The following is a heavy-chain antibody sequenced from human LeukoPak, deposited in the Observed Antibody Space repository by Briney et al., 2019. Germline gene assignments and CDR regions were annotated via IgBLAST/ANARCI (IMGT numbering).Heavy chain of an antibody. J-gene: IGHJ4*02. V-gene: IGHV3-48*01. CDR3: ARGGVDYGGY. D-gene: IGHD4-17*01. CDR2: ISSSSSTT. Sequence: PGGSLRLSCAASGFTFSTYAMNWVRQAPGKGLEWVSYISSSSSTTYYADSVKGRFTISRDNAKNSLYLQMNSLRAEDTAVYYCARGGVDYGGYWGQGTLVTVSS. CDR1: GFTFSTYA.